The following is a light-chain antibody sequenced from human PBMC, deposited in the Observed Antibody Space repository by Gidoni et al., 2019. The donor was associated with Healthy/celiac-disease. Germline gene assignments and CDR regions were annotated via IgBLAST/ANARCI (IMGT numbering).Light chain of an antibody. CDR3: MQRIEYPPYT. V-gene: IGKV2-40*01. CDR2: TLS. J-gene: IGKJ2*01. CDR1: QSLLDSDDGKTY. Sequence: DSVMTQTLLTMLVTPGEPASISCRSSQSLLDSDDGKTYLDWYLQKPGQSPQLLIYTLSYRASGVQDRFSGSGSGTDLTLKISRVEAGDVGVYSCMQRIEYPPYTVGQGTKLEIK.